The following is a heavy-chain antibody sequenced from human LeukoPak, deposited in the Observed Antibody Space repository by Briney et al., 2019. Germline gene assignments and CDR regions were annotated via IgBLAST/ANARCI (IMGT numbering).Heavy chain of an antibody. Sequence: SETLSLTCTVPSYSISSGYYWGWIRQPPGKGLEWIGSVFRTGSTYYSASLRSRVSISVDTTKNHFALKVTSVTAADTAMYFCARRVGFYGSGSLNYFDPWGQGILVSVSS. CDR2: VFRTGST. J-gene: IGHJ5*01. CDR1: SYSISSGYY. V-gene: IGHV4-38-2*02. CDR3: ARRVGFYGSGSLNYFDP. D-gene: IGHD3-10*01.